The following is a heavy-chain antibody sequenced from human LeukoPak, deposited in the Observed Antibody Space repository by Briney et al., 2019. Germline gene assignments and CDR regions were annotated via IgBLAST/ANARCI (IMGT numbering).Heavy chain of an antibody. CDR2: IIPIFGTA. Sequence: GASVKVSCKASGGTFSSYAISWVRQAPGQGLEWMGGIIPIFGTANYAQKFQGRVTITADESTSTAYMELSSLRSEDTAVYYCARDLSNHVGVDYWGQGTLVTVSS. J-gene: IGHJ4*02. CDR3: ARDLSNHVGVDY. CDR1: GGTFSSYA. V-gene: IGHV1-69*13. D-gene: IGHD4-11*01.